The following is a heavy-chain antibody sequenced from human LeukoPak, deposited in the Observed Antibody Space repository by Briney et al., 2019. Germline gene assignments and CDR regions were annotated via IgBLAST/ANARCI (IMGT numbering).Heavy chain of an antibody. CDR3: ARDPDLFGVVIGWFDP. Sequence: SVKVSCKASGGTFSSYAISWVRQAPGQGLEWMGRIIPILGIANYAQKFQGRVTITADESTSTAYMELSSLRSEDTAVYYCARDPDLFGVVIGWFDPWGQGTLVTVSS. CDR2: IIPILGIA. CDR1: GGTFSSYA. J-gene: IGHJ5*02. V-gene: IGHV1-69*04. D-gene: IGHD3-3*01.